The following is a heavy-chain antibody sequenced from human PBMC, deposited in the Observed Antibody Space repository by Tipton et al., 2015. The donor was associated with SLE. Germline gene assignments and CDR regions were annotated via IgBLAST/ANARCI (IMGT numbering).Heavy chain of an antibody. CDR1: GLKFSDYG. J-gene: IGHJ6*02. V-gene: IGHV3-23*01. Sequence: SLRLSCAASGLKFSDYGMHWVRQAPGKGLEWVSGISGGGDSTYYADSVKGRFTISRANPKNTLYLQMNSLRAEDTAIYYCAKARGFYYYYGMDVWGQGTTVTVSS. CDR3: AKARGFYYYYGMDV. CDR2: ISGGGDST.